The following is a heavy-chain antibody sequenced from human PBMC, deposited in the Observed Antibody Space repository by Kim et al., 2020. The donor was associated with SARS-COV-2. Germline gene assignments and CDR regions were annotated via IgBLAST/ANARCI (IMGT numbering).Heavy chain of an antibody. CDR2: IYSGGST. D-gene: IGHD3-22*01. CDR3: ARVHPPYDSICYYSH. Sequence: GGSLRLSCAASGFTVSSNYMSWVRQAPGKGLEWFSVIYSGGSTYYADSVKVRFTISRHNSKNTLYLQMTSLTDEDTAVYYCARVHPPYDSICYYSHWGQGTLVTFSS. V-gene: IGHV3-53*04. CDR1: GFTVSSNY. J-gene: IGHJ4*02.